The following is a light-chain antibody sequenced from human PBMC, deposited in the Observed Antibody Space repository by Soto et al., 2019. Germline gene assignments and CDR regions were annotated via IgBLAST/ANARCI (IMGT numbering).Light chain of an antibody. CDR2: EDS. V-gene: IGLV3-10*01. J-gene: IGLJ2*01. Sequence: SYELTQPPSVSVSQGQTARSTCSGAALPKKYAYWYQQKSGQAPVLVIYEDSKRTSGIPERFSGSSSGTMATLTISGAQVEDEADYYCYSTDSSGNPRGVFGGGTNLTVL. CDR3: YSTDSSGNPRGV. CDR1: ALPKKY.